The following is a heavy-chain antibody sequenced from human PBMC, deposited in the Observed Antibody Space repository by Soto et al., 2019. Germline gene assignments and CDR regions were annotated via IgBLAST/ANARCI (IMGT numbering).Heavy chain of an antibody. D-gene: IGHD3-16*01. CDR3: GKVDVYVTPSPQDV. J-gene: IGHJ6*02. Sequence: QVQLVQSGAEVKNPGASVKVSCKASGYTFTRYGIGWARQAPGQGLEWMGWINTYNGNTNYAQNVQGRVTLTTDTXPSTAYMELRSLRSNDTAIYYCGKVDVYVTPSPQDVWGQGTTVIVSS. CDR2: INTYNGNT. CDR1: GYTFTRYG. V-gene: IGHV1-18*01.